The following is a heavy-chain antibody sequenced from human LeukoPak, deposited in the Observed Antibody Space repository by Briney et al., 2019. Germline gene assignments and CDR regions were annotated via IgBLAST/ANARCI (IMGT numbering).Heavy chain of an antibody. CDR3: ARYYYDSSGYSPYYFDY. V-gene: IGHV1-69*04. CDR1: GGTFSSYA. D-gene: IGHD3-22*01. CDR2: IIPILGIA. J-gene: IGHJ4*02. Sequence: ASVKVSCKASGGTFSSYAISWVRQAPGQGLEWMGRIIPILGIANYAQKFQGRVTITAGKSTSTAYMELSSLRSEDTAVYYCARYYYDSSGYSPYYFDYWGQGTLVTVSS.